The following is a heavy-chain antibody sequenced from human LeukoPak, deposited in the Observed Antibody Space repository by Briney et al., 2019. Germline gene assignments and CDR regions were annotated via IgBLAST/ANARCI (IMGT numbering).Heavy chain of an antibody. CDR1: GFTFSTYW. CDR2: IKEDGSEK. CDR3: ARDLRCSSTSCYTEGWFDP. V-gene: IGHV3-7*01. D-gene: IGHD2-2*02. J-gene: IGHJ5*02. Sequence: GGSLRLSCAASGFTFSTYWMSWVRQAPGKGLEWVANIKEDGSEKYYVDSVKGRFTISRDNAKNSLYLQMNSLRAKDTAVYYCARDLRCSSTSCYTEGWFDPWGQGTLVTVSS.